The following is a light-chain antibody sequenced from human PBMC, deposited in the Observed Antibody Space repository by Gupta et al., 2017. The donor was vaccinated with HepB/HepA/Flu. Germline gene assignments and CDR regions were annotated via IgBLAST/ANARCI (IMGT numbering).Light chain of an antibody. J-gene: IGKJ5*01. CDR3: KQYVQLPIT. CDR1: QDISNY. CDR2: DAS. Sequence: IQLTQSPSSLSASVGDRVTITCQASQDISNYVNWYQQKPGKAPKLLIYDASNLKTGVPSRFSGSGSGTDFRLKISRVEAEDIGTYYCKQYVQLPITFGRGTRLEIK. V-gene: IGKV1-33*01.